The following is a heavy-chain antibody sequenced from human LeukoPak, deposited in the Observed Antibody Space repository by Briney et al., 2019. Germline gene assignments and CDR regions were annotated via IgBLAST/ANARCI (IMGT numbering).Heavy chain of an antibody. CDR2: INHSGST. Sequence: PSETLSLTCTVSGGSISSGSYYWSWIRQPPGKGLEWIGEINHSGSTNYNPSLKSRITISVDTSKIQFSLKLSFVTAADTAVYYCARPYYSTDWYLRRQGYYMDVWGKGTTVTISS. D-gene: IGHD6-19*01. V-gene: IGHV4-39*07. CDR1: GGSISSGSYY. CDR3: ARPYYSTDWYLRRQGYYMDV. J-gene: IGHJ6*03.